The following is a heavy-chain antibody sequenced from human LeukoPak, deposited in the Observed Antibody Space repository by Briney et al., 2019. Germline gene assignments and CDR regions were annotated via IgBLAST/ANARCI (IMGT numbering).Heavy chain of an antibody. J-gene: IGHJ5*02. V-gene: IGHV6-1*01. CDR2: TYYRSKWYN. D-gene: IGHD1-26*01. CDR1: GDSVSSDSAA. CDR3: AREGEVGTTWSWFDP. Sequence: SQTLSLTCAISGDSVSSDSAAWIWIRQSPSRGLEWLARTYYRSKWYNDYAVSVKSRITINPDTSKNQFSLQLNSVTPEDTAVYYCAREGEVGTTWSWFDPWGQGTLVTVSS.